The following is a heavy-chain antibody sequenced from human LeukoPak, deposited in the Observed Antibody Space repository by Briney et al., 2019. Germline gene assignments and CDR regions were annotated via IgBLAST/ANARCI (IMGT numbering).Heavy chain of an antibody. J-gene: IGHJ3*02. CDR2: VKSKTDGGTT. D-gene: IGHD2-21*01. V-gene: IGHV3-15*01. CDR1: RFTFSNAW. Sequence: GGSLRLFCAASRFTFSNAWMSWVRQAPGQGLEWVGRVKSKTDGGTTAYTAPVKGRFTNSRDDSKNTLYLQMNSLKTEDTAGYYCTTDFALIPNGFHAYEIGAQGTRVPVSS. CDR3: TTDFALIPNGFHAYEI.